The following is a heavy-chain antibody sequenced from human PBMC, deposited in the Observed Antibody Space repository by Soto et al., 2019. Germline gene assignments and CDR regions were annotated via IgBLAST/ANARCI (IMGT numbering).Heavy chain of an antibody. J-gene: IGHJ4*02. D-gene: IGHD6-6*01. CDR3: AREYSSSSGRGLDY. CDR2: TSTSGSTI. CDR1: GFTFSSYI. V-gene: IGHV3-48*02. Sequence: GSLRLSCAASGFTFSSYIMNWVRQAPGKGLEWVSYTSTSGSTIYYADSVKGRFTISRDNAKNSLYLQMNSLRDEDTAVYFCAREYSSSSGRGLDYWGQGTLVTVSS.